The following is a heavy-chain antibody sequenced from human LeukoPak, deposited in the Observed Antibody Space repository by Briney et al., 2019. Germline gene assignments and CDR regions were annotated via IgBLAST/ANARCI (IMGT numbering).Heavy chain of an antibody. D-gene: IGHD3-10*01. CDR1: GFTFSSYA. Sequence: PGGSLRLSCAASGFTFSSYAMSWVRQAPGKGLEWVSATSGSGGSTYYADSVKGRFTISRDNSKNTLYLQMNSLRAEDTAVYYCANQYYYGSGSPKRRYYFDYWGQGTLVTVSS. V-gene: IGHV3-23*01. CDR3: ANQYYYGSGSPKRRYYFDY. CDR2: TSGSGGST. J-gene: IGHJ4*02.